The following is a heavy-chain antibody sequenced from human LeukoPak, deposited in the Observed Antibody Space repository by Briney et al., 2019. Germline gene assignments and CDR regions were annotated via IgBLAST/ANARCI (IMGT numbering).Heavy chain of an antibody. CDR1: GGTFSSYA. D-gene: IGHD3-10*01. CDR2: IIPIFGTA. V-gene: IGHV1-69*05. CDR3: ARDNYYGSAQSYYYYVDV. Sequence: GASVKVSCKASGGTFSSYAISWVRQAPGQGLEWMGGIIPIFGTANYAQKFQGRVTITTDESTSTAYMELSSLRSEDTAVYYCARDNYYGSAQSYYYYVDVWGKGTTVTVSS. J-gene: IGHJ6*03.